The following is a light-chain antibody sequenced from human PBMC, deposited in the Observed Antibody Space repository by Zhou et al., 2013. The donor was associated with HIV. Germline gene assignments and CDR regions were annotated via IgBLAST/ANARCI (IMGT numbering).Light chain of an antibody. V-gene: IGKV3-20*01. CDR3: QQYAKSPQT. Sequence: DIVLTQSPGTLSFSPGERATLSCRASQSVSSSYLAWYQQKPGQAPRLLIYGASNRATGIPDRFSGSGSGTDFTLTISRLEPEDFAVYYCQQYAKSPQTFGQGTRLENK. CDR2: GAS. J-gene: IGKJ5*01. CDR1: QSVSSSY.